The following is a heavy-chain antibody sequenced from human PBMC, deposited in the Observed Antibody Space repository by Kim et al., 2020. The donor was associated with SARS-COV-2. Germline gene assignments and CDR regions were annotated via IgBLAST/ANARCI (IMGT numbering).Heavy chain of an antibody. CDR3: ARAIEDYGDPFFDY. J-gene: IGHJ4*02. Sequence: SQKFRGRGTITRDPPASTAYMGLSSLRSEDTAVYYCARAIEDYGDPFFDYWGQGTLVTVSS. V-gene: IGHV1-3*01. D-gene: IGHD4-17*01.